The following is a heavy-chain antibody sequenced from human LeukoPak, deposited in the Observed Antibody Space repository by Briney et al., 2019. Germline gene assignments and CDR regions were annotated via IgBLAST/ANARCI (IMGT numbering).Heavy chain of an antibody. CDR1: GFPFDEYG. V-gene: IGHV3-20*04. J-gene: IGHJ4*02. D-gene: IGHD1-26*01. CDR2: INWDGGST. CDR3: ARDSFSGSSLDY. Sequence: GALRLSCAASGFPFDEYGMSWVRQAPGKGLEWVSSINWDGGSTAYADSVQGRFTISRDNAKNSLHLQMKSLRAEDTALYYCARDSFSGSSLDYWGQGTLVTVSS.